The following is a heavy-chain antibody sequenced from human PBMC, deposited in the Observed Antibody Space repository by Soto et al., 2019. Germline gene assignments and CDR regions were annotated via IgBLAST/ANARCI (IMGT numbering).Heavy chain of an antibody. V-gene: IGHV3-73*01. D-gene: IGHD3-10*01. CDR3: IRRWGFGELLDY. CDR2: IRSKGNSYAT. CDR1: GFTFSGSA. J-gene: IGHJ4*02. Sequence: PGGSLRLSCAASGFTFSGSAIHWVRQASGKGLEWVGRIRSKGNSYATAYGASVKGRFTISRDDSKNTAYLQMNSLKTEDTAVYYCIRRWGFGELLDYWGQGTLVTVSS.